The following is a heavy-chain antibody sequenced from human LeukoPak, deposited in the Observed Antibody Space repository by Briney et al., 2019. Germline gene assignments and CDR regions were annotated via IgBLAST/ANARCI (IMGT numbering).Heavy chain of an antibody. D-gene: IGHD3-22*01. CDR2: IKDDGSAK. J-gene: IGHJ4*02. V-gene: IGHV3-7*03. Sequence: PGRSLRLSCAASGFTFSSYWMSWVRQAPGKGLEWVANIKDDGSAKYYVDSVKGRFTISRDNAKNSLFLQMNSLRAEDTAVYYCAKARGDQYYYDSSGYWDYWGQGTLVTVSS. CDR1: GFTFSSYW. CDR3: AKARGDQYYYDSSGYWDY.